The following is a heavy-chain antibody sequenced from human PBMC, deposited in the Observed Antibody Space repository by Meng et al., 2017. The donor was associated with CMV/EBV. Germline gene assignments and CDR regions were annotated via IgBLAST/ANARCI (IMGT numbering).Heavy chain of an antibody. Sequence: GESLKISCAASGFTFSSYSMNWVRQAPGKGLEWVSSISSSSSYIYYADSVKGRFTISRDNAKNSLYLQMNSLRAEDTAVYYCARVKFTLRYFDYWGQGTLVTAPQ. D-gene: IGHD3-16*01. CDR1: GFTFSSYS. CDR3: ARVKFTLRYFDY. J-gene: IGHJ4*02. V-gene: IGHV3-21*01. CDR2: ISSSSSYI.